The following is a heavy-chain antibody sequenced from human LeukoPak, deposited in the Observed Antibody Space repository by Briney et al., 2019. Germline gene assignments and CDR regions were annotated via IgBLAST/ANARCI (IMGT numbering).Heavy chain of an antibody. V-gene: IGHV3-9*01. CDR3: AKDINYGDHRGLDY. J-gene: IGHJ4*02. CDR1: GFTFDDYA. CDR2: ISWNSGSI. D-gene: IGHD4-17*01. Sequence: PGGSLRLSCAASGFTFDDYAMHWVRQAPGKGLEWVSGISWNSGSIGYADSVKGRFTISRDNAKNSLYLQMSSLRAEDTALYYCAKDINYGDHRGLDYWGQGTLVTVSS.